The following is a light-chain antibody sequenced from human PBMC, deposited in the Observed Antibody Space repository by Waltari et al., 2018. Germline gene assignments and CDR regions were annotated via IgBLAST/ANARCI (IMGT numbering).Light chain of an antibody. J-gene: IGKJ2*01. V-gene: IGKV1-39*01. CDR3: QQRYSTPYT. CDR2: AAS. CDR1: QSIRSY. Sequence: DIQMTASPSSVSASVGARLTITCRASQSIRSYLNWYQQKQGKAPKLLMYAASSLQSGVPSRFSGSGSGTDFTLTISSLQPEDFATYYCQQRYSTPYTFGQGTKLEIK.